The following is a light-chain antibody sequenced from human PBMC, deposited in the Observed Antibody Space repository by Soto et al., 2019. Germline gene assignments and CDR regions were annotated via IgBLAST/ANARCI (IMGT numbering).Light chain of an antibody. CDR2: GAS. V-gene: IGKV3-15*01. Sequence: EIVLTQSPDTLSVSPGESATLSCRASQSIGSNLAWYQQKPGQPPRLLIYGASTRATGIPATFSSSGSGTEFTLTVSSLQSEDFAVYYCQQYNAWPPELTFGGGTKVEI. J-gene: IGKJ4*01. CDR3: QQYNAWPPELT. CDR1: QSIGSN.